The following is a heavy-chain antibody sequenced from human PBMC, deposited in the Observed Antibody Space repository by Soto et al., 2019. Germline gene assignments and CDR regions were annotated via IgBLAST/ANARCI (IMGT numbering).Heavy chain of an antibody. CDR3: AREPTGPSHRWVL. CDR2: IYPTGST. Sequence: SETLSLTCTVSGGSISSGGYSWSWIRQSPEKGLEWLGCIYPTGSTYYHPSLKSRVTISIDTSRNQFSLNLTSVTAADTAVYYCAREPTGPSHRWVLWGQGTTVTVSS. D-gene: IGHD3-10*01. V-gene: IGHV4-30-2*06. J-gene: IGHJ6*02. CDR1: GGSISSGGYS.